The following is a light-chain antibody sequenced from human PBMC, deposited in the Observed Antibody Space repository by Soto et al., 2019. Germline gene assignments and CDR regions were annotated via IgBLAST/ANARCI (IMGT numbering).Light chain of an antibody. Sequence: EIVLTPSPGTLSFSPGERTTLSCRANQTFSSSYLAWYQQKPRQAPRLLIHGASSRATGIPDRFSGSGSGTDFTLTISRLEPEDFAVYCCQQYGSSPRTFGQGTKVEIK. J-gene: IGKJ1*01. CDR2: GAS. CDR1: QTFSSSY. CDR3: QQYGSSPRT. V-gene: IGKV3-20*01.